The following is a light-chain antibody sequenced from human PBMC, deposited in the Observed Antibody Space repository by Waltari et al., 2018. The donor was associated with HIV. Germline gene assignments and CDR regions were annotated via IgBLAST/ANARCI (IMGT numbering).Light chain of an antibody. CDR1: SSDVASYNI. CDR2: AVT. Sequence: QSALTQPASVSGSPGQSITISCTATSSDVASYNIFPWYQQHPGKAPKVMIYAVTKLPSGVSNRFSGSKSDNTASLTISWLQAEDEADYYCCSYAGTGTYVFGTGTKVTVL. CDR3: CSYAGTGTYV. J-gene: IGLJ1*01. V-gene: IGLV2-23*02.